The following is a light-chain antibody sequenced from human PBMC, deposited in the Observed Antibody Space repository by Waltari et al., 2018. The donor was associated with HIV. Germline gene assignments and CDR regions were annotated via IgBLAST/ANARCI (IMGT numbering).Light chain of an antibody. J-gene: IGLJ3*02. CDR2: GNS. V-gene: IGLV1-40*01. Sequence: QSVLTQPPSVSGAPGQRVTISCTGSSPNIGAGYDVHWYQQLPGTAPKLLIYGNSDRPSGVPDRFSGSKSGTSASLAITGLQAEDEADYYCQSYDSSLSGSVFGGGTNLTVL. CDR1: SPNIGAGYD. CDR3: QSYDSSLSGSV.